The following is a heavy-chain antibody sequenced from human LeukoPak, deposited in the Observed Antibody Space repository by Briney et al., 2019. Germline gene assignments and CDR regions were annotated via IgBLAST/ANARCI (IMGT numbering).Heavy chain of an antibody. V-gene: IGHV4-30-2*01. CDR1: GGSISSGGYS. CDR2: IYHSGST. Sequence: SQTLSLTCAVSGGSISSGGYSWNWIRQPPGKGLECIGYIYHSGSTYYNPSLKSRVTISVDRSKNQFSLKLSSVTAADTAVYYCARRVVPAATFDYWGQGTLVTVSS. J-gene: IGHJ4*02. CDR3: ARRVVPAATFDY. D-gene: IGHD2-2*01.